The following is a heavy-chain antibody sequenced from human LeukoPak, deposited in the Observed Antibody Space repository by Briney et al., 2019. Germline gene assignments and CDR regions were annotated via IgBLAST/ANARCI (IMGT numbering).Heavy chain of an antibody. J-gene: IGHJ4*02. CDR2: IYYSGST. V-gene: IGHV4-61*01. Sequence: SEALSLTCTISGGSVSSGTYYWSWIRQPPGKGLEWIGYIYYSGSTNYNPSLKSRVTISVDTSENQLSLKLSSVTAADTAVYYCARAHSSSWYMDYWGQGTLVTVSS. CDR1: GGSVSSGTYY. CDR3: ARAHSSSWYMDY. D-gene: IGHD6-13*01.